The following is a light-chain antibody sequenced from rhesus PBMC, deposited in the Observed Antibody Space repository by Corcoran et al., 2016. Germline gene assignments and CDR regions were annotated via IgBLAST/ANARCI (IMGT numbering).Light chain of an antibody. CDR2: AAS. J-gene: IGKJ1*01. V-gene: IGKV1-43*02. Sequence: DIQMTQSPSSLSASVGDRVTITCRASQGISTYLNWYQQKPGKAPKRLIYAASSLESGVPSRVSGSGSGTDFTLTISGLQPKDFATYYCLQYTSDPWTFGPGAKVEIK. CDR3: LQYTSDPWT. CDR1: QGISTY.